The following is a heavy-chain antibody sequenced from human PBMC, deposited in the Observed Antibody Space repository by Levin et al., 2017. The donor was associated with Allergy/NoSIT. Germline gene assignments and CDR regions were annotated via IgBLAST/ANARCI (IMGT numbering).Heavy chain of an antibody. V-gene: IGHV3-30*04. D-gene: IGHD5-24*01. Sequence: GGSLRLSCAVSGFTFSNYAMHWVRQVPGKGLHSLSVISHDGSETYYAGSVRGRFTISRDNSENTLYLQMNNLRIEDTAVYYCVRDGGDGYNQIDDWGRGTLVTVSS. J-gene: IGHJ4*02. CDR1: GFTFSNYA. CDR2: ISHDGSET. CDR3: VRDGGDGYNQIDD.